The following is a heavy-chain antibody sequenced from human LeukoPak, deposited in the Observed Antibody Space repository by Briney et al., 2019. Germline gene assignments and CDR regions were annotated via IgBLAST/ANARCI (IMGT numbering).Heavy chain of an antibody. J-gene: IGHJ3*02. V-gene: IGHV4-34*01. CDR3: ARRLLWFGDWPQTRPQNPFDI. CDR1: GGSFSGYY. CDR2: INHGGST. D-gene: IGHD3-10*01. Sequence: SETLSLTCAVYGGSFSGYYWNWIRQPPGKGLEWIGEINHGGSTNYNPSLKSRITISVDTSKNHFSLKLSSVTAADTAVYYCARRLLWFGDWPQTRPQNPFDIWGRGTLVTVSS.